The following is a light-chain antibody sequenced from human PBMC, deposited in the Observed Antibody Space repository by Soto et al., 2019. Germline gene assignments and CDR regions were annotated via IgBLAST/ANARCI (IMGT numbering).Light chain of an antibody. CDR1: QSVSSY. J-gene: IGKJ4*01. V-gene: IGKV3-11*01. Sequence: EIVLTQSPTTLSVSPGEGATISCRASQSVSSYLAWYQQKPGQAPRLLIYDTSHRSTGIPARFSGSGSGTDFSLTISSLEPEDFAVYYCQHRSNWPPGLTFGGGTKVEIK. CDR2: DTS. CDR3: QHRSNWPPGLT.